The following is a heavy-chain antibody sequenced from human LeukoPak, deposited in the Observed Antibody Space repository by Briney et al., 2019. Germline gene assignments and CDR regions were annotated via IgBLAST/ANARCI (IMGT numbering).Heavy chain of an antibody. V-gene: IGHV3-11*05. D-gene: IGHD3-3*01. CDR1: TFTFSDDY. Sequence: KTGGSLRLSCTASTFTFSDDYMGWIRQAPGKGPEWVSSISPGSSYKFCADSVEGRFTISRDDAKNSVYLRMNNLRVDDTAVYYCATERLGIFEFWGQGSLVTVSS. CDR2: ISPGSSYK. J-gene: IGHJ4*02. CDR3: ATERLGIFEF.